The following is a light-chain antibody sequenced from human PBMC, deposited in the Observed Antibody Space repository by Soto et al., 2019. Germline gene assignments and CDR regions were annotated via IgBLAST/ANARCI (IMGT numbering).Light chain of an antibody. CDR1: QSVSNY. Sequence: LTQSPATPSLSRGERATLSSRASQSVSNYLAWYQQKPGQAPRLLIYGASNRATGIPERFSGSGSGTDFTLTISRLEPEDFAVYYCQQYGSSPRAFGQGTKVDI. J-gene: IGKJ1*01. CDR2: GAS. V-gene: IGKV3-20*01. CDR3: QQYGSSPRA.